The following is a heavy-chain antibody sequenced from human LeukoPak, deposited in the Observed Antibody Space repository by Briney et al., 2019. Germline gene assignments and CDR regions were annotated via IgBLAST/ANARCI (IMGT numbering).Heavy chain of an antibody. CDR3: AKVDYDFWSGYPGGPDY. Sequence: GGSLRLSCAASGFTFSSYAMSWVRQAPEKGLEWVSAISGSGGSTYYADSVKGRFTISRDNSKNTLYLQMNSLRAEDTAVYYCAKVDYDFWSGYPGGPDYWGQGTLITASS. CDR2: ISGSGGST. V-gene: IGHV3-23*01. D-gene: IGHD3-3*01. CDR1: GFTFSSYA. J-gene: IGHJ4*02.